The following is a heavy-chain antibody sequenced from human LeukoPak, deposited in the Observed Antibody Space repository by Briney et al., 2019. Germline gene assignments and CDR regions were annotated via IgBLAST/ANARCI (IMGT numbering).Heavy chain of an antibody. CDR1: GFTFSSYA. J-gene: IGHJ4*02. Sequence: GGSLRLSCAASGFTFSSYAMSWVRQAPGKGLEWVSAISGSGGSTYYADSVKGRFTISRDNSKNTLCLQMNSLRAEDTAVYYCAKGKYSIRRSQIDYWGQGTLVTVSS. D-gene: IGHD6-6*01. CDR3: AKGKYSIRRSQIDY. V-gene: IGHV3-23*01. CDR2: ISGSGGST.